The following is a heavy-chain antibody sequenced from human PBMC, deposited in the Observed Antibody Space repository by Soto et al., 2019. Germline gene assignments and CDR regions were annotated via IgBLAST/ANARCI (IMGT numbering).Heavy chain of an antibody. V-gene: IGHV3-30*18. Sequence: RLCSGAAGLKCVDLGIPWILQAKEKGLEWVSYITHDGSNKYYADSVKGRFTISRDNSKNTLYLQMNSLRAEDTAVYYCAKDRKLLWFGPRESDFYYYYGMDVRGQGTTVTVSS. CDR3: AKDRKLLWFGPRESDFYYYYGMDV. CDR2: ITHDGSNK. CDR1: GLKCVDLG. D-gene: IGHD3-10*01. J-gene: IGHJ6*02.